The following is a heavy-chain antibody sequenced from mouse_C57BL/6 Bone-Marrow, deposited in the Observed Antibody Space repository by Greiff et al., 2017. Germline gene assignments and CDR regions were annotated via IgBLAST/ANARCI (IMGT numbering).Heavy chain of an antibody. Sequence: QVQLQQPGAELVKPGASVKLSCKASGYTFTSYWMHWVKQRPGQGLEWIGMIHPNSGSTNYNEKFKSKATLTVDKSSSTAYMPRSSLTSEDSAVYYCAILRPLFAYWGQGTLVTVSA. CDR3: AILRPLFAY. CDR2: IHPNSGST. CDR1: GYTFTSYW. D-gene: IGHD1-2*01. J-gene: IGHJ3*01. V-gene: IGHV1-64*01.